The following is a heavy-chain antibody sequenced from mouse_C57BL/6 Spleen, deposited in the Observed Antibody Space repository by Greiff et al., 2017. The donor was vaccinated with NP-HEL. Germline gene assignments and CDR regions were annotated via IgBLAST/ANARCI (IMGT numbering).Heavy chain of an antibody. J-gene: IGHJ3*01. Sequence: VQLQQSGAELARPGASVKMSCKASGYTFTSYTMHWVKKRPGQGLEWIGYSYPSSGYSNYNQKFKDKATLTADKSSSTAYMQLSSLTSEDSAVYYCARREDYGSSYGFAYWGQGTLVTVYA. CDR3: ARREDYGSSYGFAY. V-gene: IGHV1-4*01. D-gene: IGHD1-1*01. CDR1: GYTFTSYT. CDR2: SYPSSGYS.